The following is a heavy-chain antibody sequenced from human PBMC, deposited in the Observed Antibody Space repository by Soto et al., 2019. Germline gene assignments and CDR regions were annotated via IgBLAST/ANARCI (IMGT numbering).Heavy chain of an antibody. J-gene: IGHJ4*02. Sequence: SETLSLTCTVSGGSISSSSYYWGWIRQPPGKGLEWIGSIYYSGSTYYNPSLKSRVTISVDTSKNQFSLKLSSVTAADTAVYYCARHGDIVATINRRSYSKAIDYWGQGTLVTVSS. CDR3: ARHGDIVATINRRSYSKAIDY. V-gene: IGHV4-39*01. CDR2: IYYSGST. D-gene: IGHD5-12*01. CDR1: GGSISSSSYY.